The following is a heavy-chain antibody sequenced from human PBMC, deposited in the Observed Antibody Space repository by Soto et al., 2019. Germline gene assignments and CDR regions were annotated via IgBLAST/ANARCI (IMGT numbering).Heavy chain of an antibody. D-gene: IGHD5-12*01. CDR2: VNPNSNET. CDR1: GYTFSSYH. J-gene: IGHJ4*02. Sequence: QVQLVQSGAEVKKPGASVKVSCEASGYTFSSYHISWVRQASGQGLEWMGWVNPNSNETDYAQKFQGRVTMTGNTSIRTAYTELSSLRSDDTAVYYCVRSGRRSGIDYWGQGTLVTVSS. CDR3: VRSGRRSGIDY. V-gene: IGHV1-8*01.